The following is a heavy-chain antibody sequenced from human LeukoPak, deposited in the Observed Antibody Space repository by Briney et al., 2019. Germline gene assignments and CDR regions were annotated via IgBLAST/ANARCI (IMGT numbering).Heavy chain of an antibody. CDR3: ARRAEYSSPFYYYYYMDV. J-gene: IGHJ6*03. CDR2: INYSGST. Sequence: PSETLSLTCAVYVGSFSGYYWSWIRQPPGKGLEWIGEINYSGSTNYNPSLRSRVTISADTSKNQFSLKLTSVTAADTAVYYCARRAEYSSPFYYYYYMDVWAKGTTVTVSS. D-gene: IGHD6-6*01. CDR1: VGSFSGYY. V-gene: IGHV4-34*01.